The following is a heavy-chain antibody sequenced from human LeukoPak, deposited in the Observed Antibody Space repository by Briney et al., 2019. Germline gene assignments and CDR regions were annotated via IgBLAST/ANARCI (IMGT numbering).Heavy chain of an antibody. CDR2: IYYSVST. J-gene: IGHJ6*03. D-gene: IGHD1-1*01. CDR3: ARQTRPSRPYYYYYYMDV. V-gene: IGHV4-38-2*02. CDR1: GYSISSGYY. Sequence: SETLSLTCTVSGYSISSGYYWGWIRQPPGKGLEWIGSIYYSVSTYYNPSLKSRVTISVDTSKNQFSLKLSSVTAADTAVYYCARQTRPSRPYYYYYYMDVWGKGTTVTISS.